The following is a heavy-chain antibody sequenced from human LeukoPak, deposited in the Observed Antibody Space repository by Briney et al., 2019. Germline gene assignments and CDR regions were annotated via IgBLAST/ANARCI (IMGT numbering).Heavy chain of an antibody. J-gene: IGHJ4*02. D-gene: IGHD3-22*01. CDR3: ARGSNYYDSSGYCFDY. V-gene: IGHV4-30-2*01. CDR1: GGSISSGGYS. Sequence: SETLSLTCAVSGGSISSGGYSWSWIRQPPGKGLEWIGYIYHSGSTYYNPSLKSRVTISVDRSKNQFSLKLSSVTAGDTAVYYCARGSNYYDSSGYCFDYWGQGTLVTVSS. CDR2: IYHSGST.